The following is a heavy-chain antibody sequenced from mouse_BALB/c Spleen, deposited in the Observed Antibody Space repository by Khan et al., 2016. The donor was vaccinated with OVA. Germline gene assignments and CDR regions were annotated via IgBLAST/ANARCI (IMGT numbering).Heavy chain of an antibody. Sequence: QVRLQQSGAELMKPGASVKISCKVTGYTISRYWIEWVKQRPGHGLEWIGESLPRSGNTNYIEKFKGKVIFTADTSSNTAYMQLSSLTSADSAVYYCARLDGKGLGYYTMDYWGQGTSVTVSS. V-gene: IGHV1-9*01. CDR1: GYTISRYW. J-gene: IGHJ4*01. CDR2: SLPRSGNT. D-gene: IGHD2-1*01. CDR3: ARLDGKGLGYYTMDY.